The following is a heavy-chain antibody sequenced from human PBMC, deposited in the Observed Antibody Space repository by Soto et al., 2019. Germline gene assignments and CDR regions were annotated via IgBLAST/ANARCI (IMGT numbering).Heavy chain of an antibody. CDR2: ISAYNGNT. J-gene: IGHJ3*02. CDR1: GYTFTSYG. Sequence: QVQLVQSGAEVKKPGASVKVSCKASGYTFTSYGISWVRQAPGQGLEWMGWISAYNGNTNYAQKLQGRVTMTTDTSKSTAYMELRSLRSDDTAVYYCARGYRQSIGVVVVHHDAFDIWGQGTMVTVSS. D-gene: IGHD2-15*01. V-gene: IGHV1-18*01. CDR3: ARGYRQSIGVVVVHHDAFDI.